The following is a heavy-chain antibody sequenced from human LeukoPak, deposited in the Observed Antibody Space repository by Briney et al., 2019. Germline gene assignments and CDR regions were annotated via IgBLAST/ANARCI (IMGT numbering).Heavy chain of an antibody. CDR3: ARDYYDSSGYYPNLYYFDY. D-gene: IGHD3-22*01. CDR1: GGTFSSYA. J-gene: IGHJ4*02. CDR2: IIPIFDTA. Sequence: SVKVSCKASGGTFSSYAISWVRQAPGQGLEWMGGIIPIFDTANYAQKFQGRVTITADESTSTAYMELSSLRSEDTAVYYCARDYYDSSGYYPNLYYFDYWGQGTLVTVSS. V-gene: IGHV1-69*13.